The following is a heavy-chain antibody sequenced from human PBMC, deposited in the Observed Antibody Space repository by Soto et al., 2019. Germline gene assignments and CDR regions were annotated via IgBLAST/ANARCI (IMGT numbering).Heavy chain of an antibody. CDR2: IKEDGSEK. CDR3: ARDEGGIGYYTGPYYYGMDV. D-gene: IGHD3-22*01. J-gene: IGHJ6*02. Sequence: GGSLRLSCAASGFTFTRYWMNWVRQAPGKGLEWLANIKEDGSEKFYVDSVKGRFTISRDNAQNSVYLQMNSLRAEDTAVYYCARDEGGIGYYTGPYYYGMDVWGQGTTVTVSS. CDR1: GFTFTRYW. V-gene: IGHV3-7*03.